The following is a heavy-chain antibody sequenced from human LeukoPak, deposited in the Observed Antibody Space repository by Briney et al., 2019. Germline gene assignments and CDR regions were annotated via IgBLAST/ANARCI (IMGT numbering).Heavy chain of an antibody. D-gene: IGHD3-22*01. CDR3: AKRGVVIRVILVGFHKEAYYFDS. CDR1: GITLSNYG. J-gene: IGHJ4*02. CDR2: ISGSGGTT. Sequence: GGSLRLSRAVSGITLSNYGMTWVRQAPGKGLEWVAGISGSGGTTRYADSVKGRFTISRDNPKNTLYLQMNSLRAEDTAVYFCAKRGVVIRVILVGFHKEAYYFDSWGQGALVTVSS. V-gene: IGHV3-23*01.